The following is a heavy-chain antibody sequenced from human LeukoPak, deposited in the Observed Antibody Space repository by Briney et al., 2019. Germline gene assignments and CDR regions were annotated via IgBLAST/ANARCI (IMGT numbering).Heavy chain of an antibody. J-gene: IGHJ4*02. V-gene: IGHV4-39*07. D-gene: IGHD3-22*01. CDR3: ARGRGYYDSSGYYYPPLDY. CDR2: INHSGST. Sequence: SETLSLTCTVSGGSISSGGYYWSWIRQPPGKGLEWIGEINHSGSTNYNPSLKSRVTISVDTSKNQFSLKLSSVTAADTAVYYCARGRGYYDSSGYYYPPLDYWGQGTLVTVSS. CDR1: GGSISSGGYY.